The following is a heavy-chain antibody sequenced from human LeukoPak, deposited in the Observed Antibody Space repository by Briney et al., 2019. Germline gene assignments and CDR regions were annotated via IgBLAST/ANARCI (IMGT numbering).Heavy chain of an antibody. J-gene: IGHJ3*02. CDR2: ITTNGGST. Sequence: PGGSLRLSCSASGFTFSTYAMHWVRQAPGKGLEYVSAITTNGGSTYYADSVKGRFTISRDNSKNTLYLQMSSLRTEDTAVYYCVKLDGTDAFDIWGQGTMVTVSS. V-gene: IGHV3-64D*06. CDR1: GFTFSTYA. CDR3: VKLDGTDAFDI.